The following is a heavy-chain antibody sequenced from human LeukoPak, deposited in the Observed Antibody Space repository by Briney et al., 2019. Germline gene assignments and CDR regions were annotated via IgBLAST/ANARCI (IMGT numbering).Heavy chain of an antibody. CDR2: IGISSGNT. D-gene: IGHD2-2*01. CDR1: GFTFSHYS. V-gene: IGHV3-48*01. Sequence: PGGSLRLSCAASGFTFSHYSMNWVRQAPGKGLEWISYIGISSGNTKYADSVKGRFTISGDKAKNSVYLQMNSLRVEDTAEYYCARDTKYAFDNWGQGTLVTVSS. CDR3: ARDTKYAFDN. J-gene: IGHJ4*02.